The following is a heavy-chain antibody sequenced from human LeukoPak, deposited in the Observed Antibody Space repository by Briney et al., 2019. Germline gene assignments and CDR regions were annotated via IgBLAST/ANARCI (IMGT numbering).Heavy chain of an antibody. V-gene: IGHV3-53*01. CDR2: IYSGGST. CDR1: GFTVSSNH. D-gene: IGHD5-12*01. J-gene: IGHJ6*02. CDR3: ARDGRASSGYDYRPYYYYGMDV. Sequence: GGSLRLSCAASGFTVSSNHMSWVRQAPGKGLEWVSVIYSGGSTYYADSVKGRFTISRDNSKNTLYLQMNSLRAEDTAVYYCARDGRASSGYDYRPYYYYGMDVWGQGTTVTVSS.